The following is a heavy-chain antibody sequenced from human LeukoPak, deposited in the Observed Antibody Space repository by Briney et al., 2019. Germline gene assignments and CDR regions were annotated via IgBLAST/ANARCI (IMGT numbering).Heavy chain of an antibody. Sequence: GGSLRLSCAASGFTVTDNYMNWVRQSSGKGLEWVSAISGSGGSTYYADSVKGRFTISRDNSKNTLYLQMNSLRAEDTAVYYCAKDREYQLLPGNWFDPWGQGTLVTVSS. CDR2: ISGSGGST. CDR3: AKDREYQLLPGNWFDP. CDR1: GFTVTDNY. V-gene: IGHV3-23*01. D-gene: IGHD2-2*01. J-gene: IGHJ5*02.